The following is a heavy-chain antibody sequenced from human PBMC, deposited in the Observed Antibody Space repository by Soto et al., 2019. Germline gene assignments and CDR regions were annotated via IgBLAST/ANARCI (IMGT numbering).Heavy chain of an antibody. V-gene: IGHV3-53*01. CDR2: IYSGGYT. CDR1: GFTVSNNY. Sequence: EVQLVESGGGLIQPGGSLRLSCAVSGFTVSNNYMSWVRQAPGKGLEGVSVIYSGGYTAYGDSVKGRFTISRDNSKNTLFSQMNSRSPADPAVFFWATQRGGGGYWGQGTLVTVSS. CDR3: ATQRGGGGY. J-gene: IGHJ4*02. D-gene: IGHD6-25*01.